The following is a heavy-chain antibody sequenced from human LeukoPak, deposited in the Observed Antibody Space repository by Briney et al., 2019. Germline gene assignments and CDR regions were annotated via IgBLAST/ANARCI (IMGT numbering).Heavy chain of an antibody. Sequence: ASVKVSCKASGYTFTSYAMNWVRQAPGQGREWMGWINTNTGNPTYTQGITGRSVFSSDTSVSTTYLQISSLKAEDTAVYFCASDRGPHYFDDWGQGTPVSASS. CDR1: GYTFTSYA. V-gene: IGHV7-4-1*02. CDR2: INTNTGNP. J-gene: IGHJ4*02. CDR3: ASDRGPHYFDD.